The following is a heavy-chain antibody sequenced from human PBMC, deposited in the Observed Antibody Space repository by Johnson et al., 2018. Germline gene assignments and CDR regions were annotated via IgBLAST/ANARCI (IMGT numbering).Heavy chain of an antibody. CDR2: ISSSSSTI. CDR3: ARAWLEVPSKGSDWFDP. V-gene: IGHV3-48*01. Sequence: VQLVESGGGLVKPGGSLRLSCAASGFTFSSYSMNWVRQAPGKGLEWVSYISSSSSTISYADSVKGRFTISRDNAKNSLYLQMNSLRAEDTAVYYCARAWLEVPSKGSDWFDPWGQGTLVTVSS. CDR1: GFTFSSYS. D-gene: IGHD1-7*01. J-gene: IGHJ5*02.